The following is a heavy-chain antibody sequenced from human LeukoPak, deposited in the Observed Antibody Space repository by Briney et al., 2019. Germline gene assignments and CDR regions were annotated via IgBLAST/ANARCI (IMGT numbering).Heavy chain of an antibody. V-gene: IGHV1-2*02. J-gene: IGHJ3*02. D-gene: IGHD3-3*01. CDR1: GYTFTGYY. CDR2: INPNSGGT. CDR3: AILRTIFDAFDI. Sequence: GASVKVSCKASGYTFTGYYMHWVRQAPGQGLEWVGWINPNSGGTNYAQKFQGRVTMTRDTSISTAYMELSRLRSDDTAVYYCAILRTIFDAFDIWGQGTMVTVSS.